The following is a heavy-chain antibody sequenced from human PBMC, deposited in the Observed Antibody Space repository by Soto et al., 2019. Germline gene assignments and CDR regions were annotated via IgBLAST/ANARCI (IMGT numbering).Heavy chain of an antibody. CDR2: IIPIFGTA. CDR1: GDTFDIYG. D-gene: IGHD3-22*01. CDR3: ARGGIHFYDDSGHAFDY. Sequence: QVQLVQSGAEVKKPGSSLKVSCKASGDTFDIYGFNWVRQAPGQGLEWLGTIIPIFGTADYAQKFEGRVSITADKSTSTAYMELASLTSEDSVIYYCARGGIHFYDDSGHAFDYWGQGTLITVSS. V-gene: IGHV1-69*06. J-gene: IGHJ4*02.